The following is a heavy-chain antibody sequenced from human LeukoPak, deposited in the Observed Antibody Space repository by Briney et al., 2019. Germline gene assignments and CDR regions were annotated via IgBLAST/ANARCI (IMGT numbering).Heavy chain of an antibody. D-gene: IGHD1-20*01. CDR3: VRDKGLTGDSCAFDI. CDR1: GDTSDTYA. J-gene: IGHJ3*02. Sequence: SVKVSCKASGDTSDTYAISWVRQAPGQGLEWMGGFIPVFRTANYARKFQDRVTITMDESTNTDYMEMSNLRSEDTAVYYCVRDKGLTGDSCAFDIWGQGTMVTVSS. V-gene: IGHV1-69*05. CDR2: FIPVFRTA.